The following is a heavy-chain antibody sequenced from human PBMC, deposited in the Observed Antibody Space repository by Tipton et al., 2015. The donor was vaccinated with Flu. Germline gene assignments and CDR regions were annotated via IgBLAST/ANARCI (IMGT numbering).Heavy chain of an antibody. J-gene: IGHJ6*02. CDR3: ARVPRGPYYGMDV. CDR2: IYTSGIT. Sequence: TLSLTCTVSGGSFSDSYWSWIRQPAGKGLEWIGRIYTSGITNYNPSLKSRVIMSVDTSKNQFSLKLSSVTAADTAVYYCARVPRGPYYGMDVWGQGTTVTVSS. CDR1: GGSFSDSY. V-gene: IGHV4-4*07. D-gene: IGHD3-10*01.